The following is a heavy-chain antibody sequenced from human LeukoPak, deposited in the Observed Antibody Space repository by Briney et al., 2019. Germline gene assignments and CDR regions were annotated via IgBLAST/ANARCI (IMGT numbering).Heavy chain of an antibody. J-gene: IGHJ5*02. CDR2: IYSGGST. V-gene: IGHV3-53*01. CDR3: ARVRRGGFDP. CDR1: GFTFSSYW. Sequence: GGSLRLSCAASGFTFSSYWMSWVRQAPGKGLEWVSVIYSGGSTYYADSVKGRFTISRDNSKNTLYLQMNSLRAEDTAVYYCARVRRGGFDPWGQGTLVTVSS. D-gene: IGHD3-10*01.